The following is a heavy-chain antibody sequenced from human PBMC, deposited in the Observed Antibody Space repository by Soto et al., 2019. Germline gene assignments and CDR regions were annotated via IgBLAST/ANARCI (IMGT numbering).Heavy chain of an antibody. CDR2: IIPIFGTA. D-gene: IGHD6-13*01. Sequence: QVQLVQSGAEVKKPGSSVKVSCKASGGTFSSYAISWVRQAPGQGLEWMGAIIPIFGTANYAQKFQGRVTNTSDESTSAANMELSSLRAEATAVYDCASQGRIAAACHSWLDPGGKRTVVTVAS. CDR3: ASQGRIAAACHSWLDP. V-gene: IGHV1-69*01. J-gene: IGHJ5*02. CDR1: GGTFSSYA.